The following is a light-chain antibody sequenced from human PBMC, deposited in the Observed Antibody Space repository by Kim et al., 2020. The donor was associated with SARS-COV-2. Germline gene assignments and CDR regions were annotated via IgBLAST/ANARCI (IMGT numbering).Light chain of an antibody. J-gene: IGKJ4*01. CDR1: QSITTW. CDR3: HQYSTYSRT. CDR2: QAS. Sequence: ATVGDRFTITCRASQSITTWLAWYQQKPGKAPKVLIYQASRLQTGVPSRFSGSGSGTEFTLTISSLQPDDFATYYCHQYSTYSRTFGGGTKVDIK. V-gene: IGKV1-5*03.